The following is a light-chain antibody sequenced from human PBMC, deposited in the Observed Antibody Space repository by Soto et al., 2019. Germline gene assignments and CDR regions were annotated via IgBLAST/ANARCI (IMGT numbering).Light chain of an antibody. CDR2: GVS. V-gene: IGKV3-20*01. J-gene: IGKJ1*01. CDR3: QQYGTSGT. Sequence: EVVLTQSPGTLSVSPGEGATLSCRASQSVSGSFLAWYQQKAGQAPRLVIYGVSRRATGIPDRFSGSGSGTDFTLTISRLEPEDFVVYYCQQYGTSGTFGQGTKVEVK. CDR1: QSVSGSF.